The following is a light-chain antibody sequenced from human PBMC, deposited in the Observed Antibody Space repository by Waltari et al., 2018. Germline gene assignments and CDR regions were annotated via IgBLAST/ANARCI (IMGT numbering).Light chain of an antibody. Sequence: DIQMTQSPSSLSASVGYRVTITCRASQSINNYLNWYQQIPGKAPKVLIYAASTLQSGAPSRFGGSGSGTDFTLTISSLQPEDFATYYCQQSYRTPLTFGGGTKVEIK. J-gene: IGKJ4*01. CDR1: QSINNY. CDR3: QQSYRTPLT. CDR2: AAS. V-gene: IGKV1-39*01.